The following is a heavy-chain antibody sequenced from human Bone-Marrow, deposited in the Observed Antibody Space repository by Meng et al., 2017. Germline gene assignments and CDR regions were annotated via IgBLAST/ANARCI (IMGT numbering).Heavy chain of an antibody. CDR2: ISAYNGNT. CDR1: GYTFTSYG. CDR3: ASHEDRYGAFDI. V-gene: IGHV1-18*01. J-gene: IGHJ3*02. Sequence: ASVKVSCKASGYTFTSYGISWVRQAPGQGLEWMGWISAYNGNTNYAQKLQGRVTMTRDTSTSTAYMELRSMRSDDTAVYYCASHEDRYGAFDIWGQGTMVTVSS. D-gene: IGHD2-15*01.